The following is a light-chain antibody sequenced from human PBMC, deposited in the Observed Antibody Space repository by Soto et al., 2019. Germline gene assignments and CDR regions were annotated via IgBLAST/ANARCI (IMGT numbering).Light chain of an antibody. CDR1: SSDVGAYSS. CDR2: EVS. CDR3: SSYTSSSTYV. V-gene: IGLV2-14*03. J-gene: IGLJ1*01. Sequence: QSALTQPASVSGSPGQSITISCTGTSSDVGAYSSVSWYQQHPDKAPKLMIYEVSYRPSGVSDRFSGSKSDNTASLTISGLHTEDEAHYYCSSYTSSSTYVFGTGTKLTVL.